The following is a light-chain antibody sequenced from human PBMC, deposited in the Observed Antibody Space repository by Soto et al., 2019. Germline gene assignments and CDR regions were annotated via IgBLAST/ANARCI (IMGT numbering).Light chain of an antibody. J-gene: IGKJ1*01. CDR1: QSISIW. Sequence: DIHMTQSPSTLSASVGDRVTITCRASQSISIWLAWYQQKPGKAPNLLIYKTSSLETGVPSRFSGSGSGTEFTLTISSLRPDDFATYYCQHWHDYSWTFGQGTKVEVK. V-gene: IGKV1-5*03. CDR3: QHWHDYSWT. CDR2: KTS.